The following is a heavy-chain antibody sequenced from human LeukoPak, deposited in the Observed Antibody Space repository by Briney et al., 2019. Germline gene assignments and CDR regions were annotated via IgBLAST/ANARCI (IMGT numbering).Heavy chain of an antibody. D-gene: IGHD2-21*02. CDR1: GGSISSSSYY. Sequence: PSETLSLTCTVSGGSISSSSYYWGWIRQPPGKGLEWIGSIYYSGSTYYNPSLKSRVTISVDTSKNKFSLKLSSVTAADTAVYYCARESDSGGFFDNWGQGTLVTVSS. CDR3: ARESDSGGFFDN. CDR2: IYYSGST. V-gene: IGHV4-39*02. J-gene: IGHJ4*02.